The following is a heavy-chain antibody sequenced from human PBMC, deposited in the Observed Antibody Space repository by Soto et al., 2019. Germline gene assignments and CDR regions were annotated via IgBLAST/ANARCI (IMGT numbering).Heavy chain of an antibody. Sequence: QVQLQQWGAGLLKPSETLSLTCAVYGGSVSSGSYYWSWIRQPPGKGLEWIGEMRHSGGTHFNPSLKSRVTLAVDTSKNQFSLKMSSVTAADTALYYCSRVERGTATTVVDAFDIWGPGTMVTVSS. CDR1: GGSVSSGSYY. D-gene: IGHD1-1*01. CDR3: SRVERGTATTVVDAFDI. J-gene: IGHJ3*02. V-gene: IGHV4-34*01. CDR2: MRHSGGT.